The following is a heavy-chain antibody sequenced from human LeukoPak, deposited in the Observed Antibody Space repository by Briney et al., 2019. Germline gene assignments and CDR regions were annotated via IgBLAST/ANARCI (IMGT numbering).Heavy chain of an antibody. CDR1: GYTFTDYY. J-gene: IGHJ4*02. Sequence: ASVKVSCKVSGYTFTDYYMHWVQQAPGKGLEWMGLVDPEDGETIYAEKFQGRATITADTSTDTAYMELSSLRSEDTAVYYCATFGRWLHRLGWGQGTLVTVSS. V-gene: IGHV1-69-2*01. D-gene: IGHD5-24*01. CDR2: VDPEDGET. CDR3: ATFGRWLHRLG.